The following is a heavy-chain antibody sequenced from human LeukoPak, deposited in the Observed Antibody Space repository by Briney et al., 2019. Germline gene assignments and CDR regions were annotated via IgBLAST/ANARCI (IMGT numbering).Heavy chain of an antibody. CDR2: IRNKANSYTT. CDR3: ARVRSVVYYYYMDV. Sequence: GGSLRLSCAASGFTFSDHYMDWVRQAPGKGLEWVGRIRNKANSYTTEYAASVKGRFTISRDDSKNSLYLQMNSLRAEDTAVYYCARVRSVVYYYYMDVWGKGTTVTVSS. D-gene: IGHD2-2*01. V-gene: IGHV3-72*01. J-gene: IGHJ6*03. CDR1: GFTFSDHY.